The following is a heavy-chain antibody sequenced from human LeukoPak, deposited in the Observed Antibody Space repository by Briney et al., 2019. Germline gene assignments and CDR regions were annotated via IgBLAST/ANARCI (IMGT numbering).Heavy chain of an antibody. D-gene: IGHD6-13*01. V-gene: IGHV1-69*05. Sequence: SVKVSCKASGGTFSSYAISWVRQAPGQGLEWMGGIIPIFGTANCAQKFQGRVTITTDESTSTAYMELSSLRSEDTAVYYCARVRGRAGIAAAAFDYWGQGTLVTVSS. CDR1: GGTFSSYA. CDR2: IIPIFGTA. J-gene: IGHJ4*02. CDR3: ARVRGRAGIAAAAFDY.